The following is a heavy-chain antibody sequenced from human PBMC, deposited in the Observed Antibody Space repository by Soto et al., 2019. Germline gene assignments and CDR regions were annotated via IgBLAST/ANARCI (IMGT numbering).Heavy chain of an antibody. CDR1: GITFSSYA. J-gene: IGHJ6*02. Sequence: QVQLVESGGGVVQPGRSLRLSCAASGITFSSYAMHWVRQAPGKGLEGVAVISYDGSNKYYADSVKGRFTISRDNSKNTLYLQMNSLRAEDTAVYYCARDYYRFNSGYGFSMDVWGQGTTVTVSS. CDR3: ARDYYRFNSGYGFSMDV. CDR2: ISYDGSNK. D-gene: IGHD5-12*01. V-gene: IGHV3-30-3*01.